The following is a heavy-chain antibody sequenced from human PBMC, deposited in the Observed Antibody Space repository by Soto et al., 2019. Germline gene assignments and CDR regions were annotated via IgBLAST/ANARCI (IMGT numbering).Heavy chain of an antibody. CDR1: GFSFSSYA. Sequence: GGSLRLSCAASGFSFSSYAMNWVRQAPGKGLEWISYISNGDNTIYYADSVKGRFTISRDNAKSSLYLQMKSLRDEDTAVYYCARWGGFHYYGMDIWGQGTTVTVSS. D-gene: IGHD3-16*01. V-gene: IGHV3-48*02. J-gene: IGHJ6*02. CDR2: ISNGDNTI. CDR3: ARWGGFHYYGMDI.